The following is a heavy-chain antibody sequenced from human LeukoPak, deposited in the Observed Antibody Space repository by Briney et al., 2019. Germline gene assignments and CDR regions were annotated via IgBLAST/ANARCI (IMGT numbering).Heavy chain of an antibody. J-gene: IGHJ5*02. D-gene: IGHD3-22*01. V-gene: IGHV4-30-4*01. Sequence: SETLSLTCTFSGGSLSRGVYNWGGIPHPPGKGLEGIGYIYYSGSTYYHPSLKSRVTISVDTSKNQFSLKLSSVTAADTAVYYCARGLDYDSSGYSPPTAWGQGTLVTVSS. CDR2: IYYSGST. CDR1: GGSLSRGVYN. CDR3: ARGLDYDSSGYSPPTA.